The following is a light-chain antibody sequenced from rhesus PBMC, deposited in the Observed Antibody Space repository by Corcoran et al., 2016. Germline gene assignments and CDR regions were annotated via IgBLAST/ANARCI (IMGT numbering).Light chain of an antibody. CDR1: QRVGSY. CDR2: SAY. V-gene: IGKV3-40*03. J-gene: IGKJ4*01. Sequence: EIVMTQSPATLSLSPGETATLSCRASQRVGSYLAWYQQKTGQAPKLLVHSAYFRATGIPDRFSGSGSRTDFTLTISSLEPEDVGVYHCQQYNDLLPTFGGGTKVEIK. CDR3: QQYNDLLPT.